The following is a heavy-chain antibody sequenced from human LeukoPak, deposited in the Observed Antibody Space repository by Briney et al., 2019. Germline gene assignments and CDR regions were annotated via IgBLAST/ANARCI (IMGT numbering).Heavy chain of an antibody. CDR1: GGSISSGSYY. CDR3: AREGNIVVVPATHYYYYYMDV. CDR2: IYTSGST. J-gene: IGHJ6*03. D-gene: IGHD2-2*01. Sequence: PSETLSLTCTVSGGSISSGSYYGRWIRQPAGKGREGIERIYTSGSTNYNPSLKSRVTISVDTSKNQFSLKLSSVTAADTAVYYCAREGNIVVVPATHYYYYYMDVWGKGTTVTVSS. V-gene: IGHV4-61*02.